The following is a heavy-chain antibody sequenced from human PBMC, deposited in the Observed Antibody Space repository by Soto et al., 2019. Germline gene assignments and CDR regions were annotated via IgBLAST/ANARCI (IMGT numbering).Heavy chain of an antibody. CDR2: ISSSSSTI. CDR1: GFTFSSYS. D-gene: IGHD2-15*01. CDR3: ARDAAYCSGGSCYMFDY. V-gene: IGHV3-48*02. Sequence: GSLRLSCAASGFTFSSYSMNWVRQAPGKGLEWVAYISSSSSTIYYADSVKGRFTISRDNAKNSLSLQMNSLRDEDTAVYYCARDAAYCSGGSCYMFDYWGQGTLVTVSS. J-gene: IGHJ4*02.